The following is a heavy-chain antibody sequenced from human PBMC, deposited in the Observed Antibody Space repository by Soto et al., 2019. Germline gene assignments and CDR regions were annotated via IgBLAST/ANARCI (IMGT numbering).Heavy chain of an antibody. CDR1: GFTFSSYG. J-gene: IGHJ4*02. CDR3: AKEPYDSTGFYYSFHH. V-gene: IGHV3-30*18. CDR2: ISSDGSDK. D-gene: IGHD3-22*01. Sequence: QVQLVESGGGVVQPGRSLRLSCAASGFTFSSYGMHWVYQAPGKGLEWVAVISSDGSDKNYADSVKGRFSISRDNSRNTLSLQMNSLRPEDTAVFYCAKEPYDSTGFYYSFHHWGQGTLFTVSS.